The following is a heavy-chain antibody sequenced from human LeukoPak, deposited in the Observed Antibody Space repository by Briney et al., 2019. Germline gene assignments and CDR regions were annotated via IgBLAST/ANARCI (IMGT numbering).Heavy chain of an antibody. J-gene: IGHJ4*02. CDR1: GYTFTGYY. V-gene: IGHV1-2*02. Sequence: GASVKVSCKASGYTFTGYYIHWVRQAPGQGPEWMGWVNPNSGGRNYAQKFQGRVTMTRDTTISTAYMELSSLRSDDTAVYYCARSQWGIASAGLDYWGQGTLVSVSS. CDR2: VNPNSGGR. CDR3: ARSQWGIASAGLDY. D-gene: IGHD6-13*01.